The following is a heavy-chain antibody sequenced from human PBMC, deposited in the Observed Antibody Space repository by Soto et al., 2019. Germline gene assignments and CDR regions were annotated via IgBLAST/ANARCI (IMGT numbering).Heavy chain of an antibody. D-gene: IGHD3-16*01. CDR1: GGTFSSYA. J-gene: IGHJ6*02. CDR2: IIPIFGTA. V-gene: IGHV1-69*01. Sequence: QVQLVQSGAEVKKPGSSVKVSCKASGGTFSSYAISWVRQAPGQGLEWMGGIIPIFGTANYAQKFQGRVTITEDESTRTAYMELSSPRYEETAVYYCARAIMGPQEIYYGTDVWGQGTTVTVSS. CDR3: ARAIMGPQEIYYGTDV.